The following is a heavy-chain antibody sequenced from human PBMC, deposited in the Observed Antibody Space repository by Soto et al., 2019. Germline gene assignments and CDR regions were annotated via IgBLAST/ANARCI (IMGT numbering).Heavy chain of an antibody. Sequence: GASVKVSCKASGGTFSSYAISWVRQAPGQGLEWMGGIIPIFGTANYAQKFQGRVTITADESTSTAYMELSSLRSEDTAVYYCARDTTYCSGGSCYDPEKIYYYGMDVRGQGTTVTVPS. CDR3: ARDTTYCSGGSCYDPEKIYYYGMDV. CDR2: IIPIFGTA. J-gene: IGHJ6*02. CDR1: GGTFSSYA. V-gene: IGHV1-69*13. D-gene: IGHD2-15*01.